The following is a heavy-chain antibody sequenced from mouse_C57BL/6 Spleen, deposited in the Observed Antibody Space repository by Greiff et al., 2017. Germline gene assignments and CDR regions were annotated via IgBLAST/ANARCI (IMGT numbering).Heavy chain of an antibody. CDR2: IYPGDGDT. Sequence: QVHVKQSGPELVKPGASVKISCKASGYAFSSSWMNWVKQRPGKGLEWIGRIYPGDGDTNYNGKFKGKATLTADKSSSTAYMQLSSLTSEDSAVYFCARETSFAYWGQGTLVTVSA. V-gene: IGHV1-82*01. CDR1: GYAFSSSW. J-gene: IGHJ3*01. CDR3: ARETSFAY.